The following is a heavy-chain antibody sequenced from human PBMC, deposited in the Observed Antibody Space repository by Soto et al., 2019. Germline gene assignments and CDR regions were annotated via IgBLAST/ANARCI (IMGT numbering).Heavy chain of an antibody. CDR2: IKQDGSEK. V-gene: IGHV3-7*05. CDR3: ARGYYDILTGHKRTTALFDY. J-gene: IGHJ4*02. D-gene: IGHD3-9*01. Sequence: VQLVESGGGLVQPGGSLRLSCAASGFTFSSYWMSWVRQAPGKGLEWVANIKQDGSEKYYVDSVKGRFTISRDNAKNSLYLQMNSLRAEDTAVYYCARGYYDILTGHKRTTALFDYWGQGTLVTVSS. CDR1: GFTFSSYW.